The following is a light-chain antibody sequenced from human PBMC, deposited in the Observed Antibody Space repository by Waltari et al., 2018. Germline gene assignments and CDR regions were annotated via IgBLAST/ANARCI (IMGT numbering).Light chain of an antibody. CDR2: GTS. CDR1: QSVASKH. CDR3: QQYDTTPIT. V-gene: IGKV3-20*01. Sequence: IVLTQSPGTLSLSPGDRAILSCRASQSVASKHLAWYQHKPGQAPRLLIYGTSSRATGFPDRFSGSGSGTDFSLTISRLEPEDFVVYYCQQYDTTPITFGPGTKVDIK. J-gene: IGKJ3*01.